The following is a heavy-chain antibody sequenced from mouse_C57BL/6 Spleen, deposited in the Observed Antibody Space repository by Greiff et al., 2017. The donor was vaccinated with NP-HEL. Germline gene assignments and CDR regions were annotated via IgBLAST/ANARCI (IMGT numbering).Heavy chain of an antibody. D-gene: IGHD1-1*01. Sequence: EVQRVESGGGLVKPGGSLKLSCAASGFTFSSYAMSWVRQTPEKRLEWVATISDGGSYTYYPDNVKGRFTISRDNAKNNLYLQMSHLKSEDTAMYYCARDRGDYYGSSYDYYAMDYWGQGTSVTVSS. CDR1: GFTFSSYA. V-gene: IGHV5-4*01. J-gene: IGHJ4*01. CDR3: ARDRGDYYGSSYDYYAMDY. CDR2: ISDGGSYT.